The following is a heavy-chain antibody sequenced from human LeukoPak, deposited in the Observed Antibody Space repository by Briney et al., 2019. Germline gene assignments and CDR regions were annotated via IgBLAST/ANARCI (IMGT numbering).Heavy chain of an antibody. V-gene: IGHV4-39*07. CDR2: IYYSGST. D-gene: IGHD6-13*01. J-gene: IGHJ6*02. CDR1: GGSISSYY. CDR3: ARDRGIAAAGVFYYYGMDV. Sequence: SETLSLTCTVSGGSISSYYWGWIRQPPGKGLEWIGNIYYSGSTYYNPSLKSRVTISVDTSKNQFSLKLSSATAADTAVYYCARDRGIAAAGVFYYYGMDVWGQGTTVTVSS.